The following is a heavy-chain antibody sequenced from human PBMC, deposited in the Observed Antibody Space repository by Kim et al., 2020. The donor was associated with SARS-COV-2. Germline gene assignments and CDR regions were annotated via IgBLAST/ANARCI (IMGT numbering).Heavy chain of an antibody. V-gene: IGHV1-69*10. CDR2: IIPIFNVA. J-gene: IGHJ4*02. CDR3: VRGANSYARGGDDYSGSGRLNFHY. CDR1: GGGFSNYA. Sequence: SVKVSCKASGGGFSNYAINWVRQAPGQGLEWMGGIIPIFNVAIYAQSFQGRVTITADRSAGTVYMEMSSLRSEDTAIYYCVRGANSYARGGDDYSGSGRLNFHYWGQGTLVTVSS. D-gene: IGHD3-10*01.